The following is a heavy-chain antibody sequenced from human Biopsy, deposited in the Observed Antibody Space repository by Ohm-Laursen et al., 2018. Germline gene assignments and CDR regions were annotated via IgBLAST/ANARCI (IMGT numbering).Heavy chain of an antibody. V-gene: IGHV1-24*01. Sequence: ASVKASCKVSGDTHTDLSMHWLRQAPGEGLEWLGGFAPEDGATFYAHKFQGRVTVTEDTSTDTAYMELNSLRSEDTAVYYCATGIRTGWYYFDSWGQGTLVTVSS. CDR3: ATGIRTGWYYFDS. CDR1: GDTHTDLS. J-gene: IGHJ4*02. CDR2: FAPEDGAT. D-gene: IGHD6-19*01.